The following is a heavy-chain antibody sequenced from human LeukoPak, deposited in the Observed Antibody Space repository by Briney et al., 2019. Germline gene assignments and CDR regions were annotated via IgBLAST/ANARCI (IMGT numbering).Heavy chain of an antibody. CDR3: ARKPYSSGYSPYDY. CDR1: GGSISSYY. CDR2: IYYSGST. D-gene: IGHD3-22*01. Sequence: SETLSLTCTVSGGSISSYYWSWIRQPPGKGLEWIGYIYYSGSTNYNPSLKSRVTISVDTSKNQFSLKLSSVTAAGTAVYYCARKPYSSGYSPYDYWGQGTLVTVSS. J-gene: IGHJ4*02. V-gene: IGHV4-59*01.